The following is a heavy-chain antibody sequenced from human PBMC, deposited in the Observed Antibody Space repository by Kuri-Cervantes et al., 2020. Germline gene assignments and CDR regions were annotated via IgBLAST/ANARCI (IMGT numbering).Heavy chain of an antibody. D-gene: IGHD2-2*01. Sequence: GGSLRLSCAASGFTFSSYGMHWVRQAPGKGLEWVAVIWYDGSNKYHADSVKGRFTISRDNSKNTLYLQMNSLRAEDTAVYYCAREHCSSTSCSYFDYWGQGTLVTVSS. CDR2: IWYDGSNK. V-gene: IGHV3-33*01. J-gene: IGHJ4*02. CDR1: GFTFSSYG. CDR3: AREHCSSTSCSYFDY.